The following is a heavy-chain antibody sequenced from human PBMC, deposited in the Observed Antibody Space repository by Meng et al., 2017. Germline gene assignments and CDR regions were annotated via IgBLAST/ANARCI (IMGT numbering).Heavy chain of an antibody. Sequence: QRRLVQSGDEMKKPGASLKVSCKPSGYNFPDYYIHWVRRAPGQGLEWMGRINPKSGDTHYAQKFQARVTMTGDTSISTAYMELSGLRSDDTAMYYCARDEDISAAGKLFGDYWGQGTLVTVFS. CDR3: ARDEDISAAGKLFGDY. J-gene: IGHJ4*02. V-gene: IGHV1-2*06. CDR2: INPKSGDT. D-gene: IGHD6-25*01. CDR1: GYNFPDYY.